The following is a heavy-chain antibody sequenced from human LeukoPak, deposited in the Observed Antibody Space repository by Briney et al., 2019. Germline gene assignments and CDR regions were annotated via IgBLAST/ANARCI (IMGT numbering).Heavy chain of an antibody. V-gene: IGHV3-48*04. CDR2: ISSSSSTI. CDR1: GFNFRAYW. J-gene: IGHJ4*02. CDR3: ARDRGIAVAGICFY. Sequence: PGGSLRLSCTTSGFNFRAYWMNWVRQAPGKGLEWVSYISSSSSTIYYADSVKGRFTISRDNAKNSLYLQMNSLRAEDTAVYYCARDRGIAVAGICFYWGQGTLVTVSS. D-gene: IGHD6-19*01.